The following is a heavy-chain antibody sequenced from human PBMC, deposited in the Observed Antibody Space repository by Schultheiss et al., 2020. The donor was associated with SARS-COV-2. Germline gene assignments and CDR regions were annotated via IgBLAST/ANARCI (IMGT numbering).Heavy chain of an antibody. D-gene: IGHD3-22*01. CDR1: GGSISSYY. J-gene: IGHJ4*02. CDR2: IYYSGST. V-gene: IGHV4-59*01. Sequence: SQTLSLTCTVSGGSISSYYWSWIRQPPGKGLEWIGYIYYSGSTNYNPSLKSRVTISVDTSKNQFSLKLSSVTAADTAVYYCAKPYEGYYYDSSGSYFDYWGQGTLVTVSS. CDR3: AKPYEGYYYDSSGSYFDY.